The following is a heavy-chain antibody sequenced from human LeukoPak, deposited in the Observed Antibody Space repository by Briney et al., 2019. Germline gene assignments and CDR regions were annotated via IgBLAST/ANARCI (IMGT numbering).Heavy chain of an antibody. CDR3: ARDSPSRDSSDYMDV. CDR2: IKQDGSEK. D-gene: IGHD6-6*01. J-gene: IGHJ6*03. CDR1: GFTFSSYW. V-gene: IGHV3-7*01. Sequence: GGSLRLSGAASGFTFSSYWMSWVRQAPGKGLGWVANIKQDGSEKYYVDSVKGRFTISRDNSKNTLYLQMNSLRAEDTAVYYCARDSPSRDSSDYMDVWGKGATVTVSS.